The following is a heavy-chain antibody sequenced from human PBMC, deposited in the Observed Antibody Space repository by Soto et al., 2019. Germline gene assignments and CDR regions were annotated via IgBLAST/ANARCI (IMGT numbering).Heavy chain of an antibody. V-gene: IGHV4-59*01. CDR3: ARAFRNEYASTEHWFDP. J-gene: IGHJ5*02. Sequence: QVQLQEAGPGLMKPSETLSLTCTVSVGPLSHYYWSWIRQSPGKGLEWIGHTDYNGRTNHNPSLNSRLPISVDTSKNQCFLHLSSVTASDTAIYYGARAFRNEYASTEHWFDPWGPGTLATFAS. D-gene: IGHD1-1*01. CDR2: TDYNGRT. CDR1: VGPLSHYY.